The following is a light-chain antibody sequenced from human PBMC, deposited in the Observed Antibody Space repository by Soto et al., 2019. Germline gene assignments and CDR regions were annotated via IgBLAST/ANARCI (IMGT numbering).Light chain of an antibody. V-gene: IGLV1-47*03. Sequence: QSVLTQPPSASGTPGQRVSISCSGSSSNIGTNYVYWYQQLPGTVPKLLIYRNNQRPSGVPDRFSGSKSGTSASLAISGLWSEDEADYYCAAWDDSLSVVVFGRGTKLTVL. CDR1: SSNIGTNY. CDR2: RNN. J-gene: IGLJ2*01. CDR3: AAWDDSLSVVV.